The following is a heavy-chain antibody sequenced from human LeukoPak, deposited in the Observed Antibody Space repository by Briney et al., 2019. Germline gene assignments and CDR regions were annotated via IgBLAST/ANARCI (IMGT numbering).Heavy chain of an antibody. D-gene: IGHD3-3*01. Sequence: ASVKVSCKASGYTFTSYYMHWVRQATGQGLEWMGIINPSGGSTSCAQKFQGRVTMTRDTSTSTVYMELSSLRSEDTAVYYCARDRALYDFWSGYLREDYYYYHYGMDVWGQGTTVTVSS. J-gene: IGHJ6*02. CDR1: GYTFTSYY. CDR2: INPSGGST. CDR3: ARDRALYDFWSGYLREDYYYYHYGMDV. V-gene: IGHV1-46*01.